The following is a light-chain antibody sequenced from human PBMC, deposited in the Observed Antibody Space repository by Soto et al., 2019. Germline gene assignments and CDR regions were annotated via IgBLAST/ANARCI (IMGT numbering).Light chain of an antibody. CDR3: QQYGSSRT. V-gene: IGKV3-20*01. CDR1: QSVSSSY. J-gene: IGKJ1*01. Sequence: EIVLTQSPGTLSLSPGERATLSCRASQSVSSSYLAWYQQKPDQAPRLLIYGASSRATGIPDRFSGSGSGTDFTLIISRLEPEDFAVYYCQQYGSSRTFGQGTKVEIK. CDR2: GAS.